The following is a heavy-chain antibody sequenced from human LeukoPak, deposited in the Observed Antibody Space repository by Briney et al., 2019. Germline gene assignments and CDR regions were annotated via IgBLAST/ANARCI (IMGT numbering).Heavy chain of an antibody. CDR2: ISSSGSYI. Sequence: GGSLRLSCAASGFTFSSYSMNWVRQAPGRGLEWVSSISSSGSYIYYADSVKGRFTISRDNAKNSLYLQMNSLRAEDTAVYYCARGRLGEFLPFDYWGQGTLVTVSS. V-gene: IGHV3-21*01. CDR3: ARGRLGEFLPFDY. J-gene: IGHJ4*02. D-gene: IGHD3-10*01. CDR1: GFTFSSYS.